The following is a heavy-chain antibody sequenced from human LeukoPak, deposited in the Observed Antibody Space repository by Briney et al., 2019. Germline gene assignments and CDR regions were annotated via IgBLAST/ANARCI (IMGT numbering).Heavy chain of an antibody. CDR2: IHTSGST. CDR1: GGSISSYY. D-gene: IGHD6-19*01. CDR3: ARAWQWLPLDS. J-gene: IGHJ4*02. Sequence: ETLSLPFTVSGGSISSYYWSWIRQPAGKGLEWIGRIHTSGSTNYNPSLKSRVTMSVDTSKNQFSLKVTSVTAADTAVYYCARAWQWLPLDSWGQGTLVTVSS. V-gene: IGHV4-4*07.